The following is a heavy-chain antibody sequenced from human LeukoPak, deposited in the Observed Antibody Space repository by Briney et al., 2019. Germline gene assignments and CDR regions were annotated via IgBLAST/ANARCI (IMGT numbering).Heavy chain of an antibody. CDR1: GLTFSSYA. CDR2: ISGSGSST. V-gene: IGHV3-23*01. D-gene: IGHD3-3*01. J-gene: IGHJ4*02. CDR3: ARHSVEYYGSGYYPDY. Sequence: GGSLRLSCAASGLTFSSYAMSWVRQAPGKGLEWVSAISGSGSSTYYADSVKGRFTISRDNSKNTLYLQMNSLRAEDTAVYYCARHSVEYYGSGYYPDYWGQGTLVTVSA.